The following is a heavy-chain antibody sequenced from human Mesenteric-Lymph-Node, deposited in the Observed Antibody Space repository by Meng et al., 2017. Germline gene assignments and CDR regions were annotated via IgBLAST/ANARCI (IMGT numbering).Heavy chain of an antibody. CDR3: ARVMIVVVITQHDAFDI. CDR1: GFTFSSYA. Sequence: GESLKISCAASGFTFSSYAIHWVRQAPGKGLEWVAVISYDGSNKYYADSVKGRFTISRDNSKNTLYLQMNSLRAEDTAVYYCARVMIVVVITQHDAFDIWGQGTMVTVSS. J-gene: IGHJ3*02. V-gene: IGHV3-30*04. D-gene: IGHD3-22*01. CDR2: ISYDGSNK.